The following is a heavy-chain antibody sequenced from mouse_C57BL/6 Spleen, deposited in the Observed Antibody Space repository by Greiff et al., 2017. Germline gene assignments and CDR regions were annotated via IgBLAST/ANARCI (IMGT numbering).Heavy chain of an antibody. D-gene: IGHD2-12*01. Sequence: VQLKQSGPELVKPGASVKISCKASGYSFTDYNMNWVKQSTGKSLEWIGVINPTYGTTHYNQKFKGKATLTVDQSSSTAYMQLNSLTSEDSAVYYCARRTFYAVSWFAYWGHGTLVTVSA. CDR2: INPTYGTT. V-gene: IGHV1-39*01. CDR1: GYSFTDYN. J-gene: IGHJ3*01. CDR3: ARRTFYAVSWFAY.